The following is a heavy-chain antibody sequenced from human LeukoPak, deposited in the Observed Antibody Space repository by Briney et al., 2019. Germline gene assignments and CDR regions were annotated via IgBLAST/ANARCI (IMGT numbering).Heavy chain of an antibody. D-gene: IGHD1-14*01. Sequence: SETLSLTCTVSGGSISSSSYYWGWIRQPPGKGLEWIGSIYYSGSTYYNPSLKSRVTISVDTSKNQFSLKLSSVTAADTAVYYCARQPGYWFDPWGQGTLVTVSS. CDR3: ARQPGYWFDP. V-gene: IGHV4-39*01. J-gene: IGHJ5*02. CDR1: GGSISSSSYY. CDR2: IYYSGST.